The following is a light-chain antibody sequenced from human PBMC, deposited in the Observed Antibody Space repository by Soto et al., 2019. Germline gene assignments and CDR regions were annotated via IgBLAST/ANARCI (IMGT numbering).Light chain of an antibody. CDR3: QQSHSSPLT. CDR2: AAS. Sequence: DIQMTQSLSSLSASVEDRVIITCRASQSISNHLNLYQQKPGKAPKLLIFAASTLQSGFPPRFSGSGSGTDFTLTISSLQPEDSAAYYCQQSHSSPLTFGGGTKVDI. J-gene: IGKJ4*01. CDR1: QSISNH. V-gene: IGKV1-39*01.